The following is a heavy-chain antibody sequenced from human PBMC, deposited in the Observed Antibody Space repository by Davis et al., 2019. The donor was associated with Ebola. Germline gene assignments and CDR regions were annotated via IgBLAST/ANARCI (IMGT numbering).Heavy chain of an antibody. V-gene: IGHV3-23*01. D-gene: IGHD2-15*01. CDR2: ISGSGGST. Sequence: GGSLRLSCAASGFTFSSYAMSWVCQAPGKGLEWVSAISGSGGSTYYADSVKGRFTISRDNAKNSLYLQMNSLRAEDTAVYYCARVGGVYCSGGSCYPRNFDYWGQGTLVTVSS. CDR1: GFTFSSYA. CDR3: ARVGGVYCSGGSCYPRNFDY. J-gene: IGHJ4*02.